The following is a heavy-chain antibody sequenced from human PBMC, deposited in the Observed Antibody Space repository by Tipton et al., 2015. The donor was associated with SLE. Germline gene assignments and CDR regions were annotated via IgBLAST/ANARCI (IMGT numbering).Heavy chain of an antibody. Sequence: SLRLSCAASGFTFSSYGMHWVRQAPGKGLEWVAFIRYDGSNKYYADSVKGRFTISRDNANHSLYLQMNSLRAEDTAVYYCARAGSGSGWFTYFDYWGQGTLVTVSS. D-gene: IGHD6-19*01. J-gene: IGHJ4*02. CDR3: ARAGSGSGWFTYFDY. CDR2: IRYDGSNK. V-gene: IGHV3-30*02. CDR1: GFTFSSYG.